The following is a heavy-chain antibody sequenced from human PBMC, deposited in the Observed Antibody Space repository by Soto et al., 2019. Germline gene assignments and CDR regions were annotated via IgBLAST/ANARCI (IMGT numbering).Heavy chain of an antibody. CDR1: GFNFNNYG. CDR3: ARRQISPPTRGAASARGGMDV. J-gene: IGHJ6*02. Sequence: ESGGGVVQSGRSLRLSCAASGFNFNNYGMHWVRQAPGKGLEWVAVIWNDGNGYYYANSVKGRFTISRDNSKNTLFLQMSSLRAEDTAVYYCARRQISPPTRGAASARGGMDVWGQGTTVTVSS. CDR2: IWNDGNGY. D-gene: IGHD6-13*01. V-gene: IGHV3-33*01.